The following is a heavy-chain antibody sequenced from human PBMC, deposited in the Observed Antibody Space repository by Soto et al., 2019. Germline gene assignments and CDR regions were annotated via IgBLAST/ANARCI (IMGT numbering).Heavy chain of an antibody. J-gene: IGHJ5*02. CDR2: ISGSGFNK. V-gene: IGHV3-23*01. CDR3: AKNQGVELVPLATVDWFDP. D-gene: IGHD1-26*01. CDR1: GFIFENFG. Sequence: EVVLLESGGGLEQPGGSLRLSCAASGFIFENFGMSWVRQAPGKGLEWISSISGSGFNKYYADSVKGRFTISRDNSKSTVYLELNSLSAEDTAVYHCAKNQGVELVPLATVDWFDPWGQGSVVTVSS.